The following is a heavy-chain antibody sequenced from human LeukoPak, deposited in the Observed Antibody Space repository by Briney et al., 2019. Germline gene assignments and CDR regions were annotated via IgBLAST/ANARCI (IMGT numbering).Heavy chain of an antibody. V-gene: IGHV4-59*12. J-gene: IGHJ4*02. Sequence: SETLSLTCTVSGGSISSYYWSWIRQPPGKGLEWIGYIYYSGSTYYNPSLKSRVTISVDTSKNQFSLKLSSVTAADTAVYYCARDDRSSWYDGPFDYWGQGTLVTVSS. CDR2: IYYSGST. CDR1: GGSISSYY. CDR3: ARDDRSSWYDGPFDY. D-gene: IGHD6-13*01.